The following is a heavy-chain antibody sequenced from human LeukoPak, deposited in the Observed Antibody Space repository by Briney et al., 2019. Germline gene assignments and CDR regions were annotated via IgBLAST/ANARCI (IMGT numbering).Heavy chain of an antibody. V-gene: IGHV3-7*03. CDR1: GFTFSIYW. D-gene: IGHD1-1*01. CDR2: IKQDGSER. J-gene: IGHJ4*02. Sequence: PGGSLRLSCAASGFTFSIYWMSWVRQAPGKGLEWVANIKQDGSERYYVDSMKGRFTLSRDNAKNSLYLQMNSLRAEDTAVYYCARGQNVPAWGQGTLVTVSS. CDR3: ARGQNVPA.